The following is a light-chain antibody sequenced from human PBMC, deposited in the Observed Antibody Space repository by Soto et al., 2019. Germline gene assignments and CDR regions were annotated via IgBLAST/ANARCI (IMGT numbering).Light chain of an antibody. Sequence: DIQMTQSPSSLSASVGDRVTITCRASQGISHYLAWFQQKPGKVPKLLIYGASTLQSGVPSRFSGSGSGTDFTLTISSLQPEDVATYYCQKYSSAPWTFGQGTKVEIK. V-gene: IGKV1-27*01. CDR3: QKYSSAPWT. CDR1: QGISHY. CDR2: GAS. J-gene: IGKJ1*01.